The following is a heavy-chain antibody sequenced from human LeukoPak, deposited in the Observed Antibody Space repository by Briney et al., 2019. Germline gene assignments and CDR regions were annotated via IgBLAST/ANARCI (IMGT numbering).Heavy chain of an antibody. CDR3: ARARGLISWGIAAAMASPHAFDI. J-gene: IGHJ3*02. CDR1: GYTFTSYG. V-gene: IGHV1-18*01. CDR2: ISAYNGNT. D-gene: IGHD6-13*01. Sequence: ASVKVSCKASGYTFTSYGISWVRQAPGQGLEWMGWISAYNGNTNYAQKLQGRVTMTTDTSTSTAYMELRSLRSDDTAVYYCARARGLISWGIAAAMASPHAFDIWGQGTMVIVSS.